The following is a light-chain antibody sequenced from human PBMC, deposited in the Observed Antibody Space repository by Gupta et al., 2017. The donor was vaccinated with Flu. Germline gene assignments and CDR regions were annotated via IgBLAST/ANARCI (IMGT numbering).Light chain of an antibody. CDR3: QSYDSSLSGWV. Sequence: QSVLTQPPSVSGAPGPTVTISCTRSSSNIGAGYDVLWYQQRPGTAPKLLIYRNTNRPSGAPDRVSGSKSDTSASLAITGLRAEDEADYYCQSYDSSLSGWVFGGGTKLTAL. CDR1: SSNIGAGYD. J-gene: IGLJ3*02. CDR2: RNT. V-gene: IGLV1-40*01.